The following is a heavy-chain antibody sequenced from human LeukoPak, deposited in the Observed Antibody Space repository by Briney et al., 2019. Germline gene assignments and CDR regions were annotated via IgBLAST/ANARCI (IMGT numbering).Heavy chain of an antibody. D-gene: IGHD1-26*01. J-gene: IGHJ4*02. CDR3: ARALRLSTGSYSPFDY. CDR2: IKQDGSEK. CDR1: GFTFSIYW. Sequence: GGSLRLSCAASGFTFSIYWMTWVSQAPGKGLEWVANIKQDGSEKYYVDSVKGRFTISRDNAKNSLYLQMNTLRDEDTALYYCARALRLSTGSYSPFDYWGQGTLVTVSS. V-gene: IGHV3-7*01.